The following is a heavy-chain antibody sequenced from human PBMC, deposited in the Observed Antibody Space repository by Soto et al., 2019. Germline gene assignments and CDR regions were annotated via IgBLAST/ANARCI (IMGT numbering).Heavy chain of an antibody. J-gene: IGHJ4*02. CDR1: ELTVSSNY. V-gene: IGHV3-53*01. Sequence: EVLLVESGGGLIQPGGSLRLSCTASELTVSSNYMIWVRQAPGKGLEWVSLIYSDGRTLYADSVKGRFTPSRDDWKNTVYLQMNSLRADDTGVYYCARAYGAGSYFSDYWGQGTLVTVSS. CDR2: IYSDGRT. CDR3: ARAYGAGSYFSDY. D-gene: IGHD3-10*01.